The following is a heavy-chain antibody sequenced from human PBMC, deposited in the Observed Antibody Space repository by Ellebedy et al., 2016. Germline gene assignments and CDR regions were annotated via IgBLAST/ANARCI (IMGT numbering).Heavy chain of an antibody. V-gene: IGHV3-33*01. CDR3: ARDAVGYFDL. J-gene: IGHJ2*01. CDR2: IWYDGSNK. Sequence: GESLKISXAASGFTFSSYGMHWVRQAPGKGLEWVAVIWYDGSNKYYADSVKGRFTISRDNSKNTLYLQMNSLRAEDTAVYYCARDAVGYFDLWGRGTLVTVSS. CDR1: GFTFSSYG.